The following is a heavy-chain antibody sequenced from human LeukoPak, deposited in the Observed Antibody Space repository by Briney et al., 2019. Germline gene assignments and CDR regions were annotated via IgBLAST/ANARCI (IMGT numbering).Heavy chain of an antibody. J-gene: IGHJ4*02. CDR3: ARGAAGLTYDY. CDR1: GYTFTSYY. CDR2: INPSGGST. D-gene: IGHD6-13*01. V-gene: IGHV1-46*01. Sequence: GASVKVSCKASGYTFTSYYMHWVRQAPGQGLEWVGIINPSGGSTSYAQKSQGRVTMTRDTSTSTVYMELSSLRSEDTAVYYCARGAAGLTYDYWGQGTLVTVSS.